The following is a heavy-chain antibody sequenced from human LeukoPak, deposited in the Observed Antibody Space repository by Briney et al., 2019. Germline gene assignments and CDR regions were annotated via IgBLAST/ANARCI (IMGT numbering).Heavy chain of an antibody. CDR1: GFTFSSYA. Sequence: PGGSLRLSCAASGFTFSSYAMSWVRQAPGKGLEWVSAISGSGGSTYYADSVKGRFTISRDNSKNTLYLQMNSLRAEDTAVYYCAKDMLVGRDSSGYFVDYWGQGTLVTVSS. J-gene: IGHJ4*02. V-gene: IGHV3-23*01. D-gene: IGHD3-22*01. CDR2: ISGSGGST. CDR3: AKDMLVGRDSSGYFVDY.